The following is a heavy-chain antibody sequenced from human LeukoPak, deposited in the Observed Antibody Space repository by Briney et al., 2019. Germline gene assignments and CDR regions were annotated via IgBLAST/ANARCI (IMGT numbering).Heavy chain of an antibody. Sequence: ASVKVSCKASGYGFVDYYFHWVRQAPGQGLEWMGWINPNSGGTNYAQNFQGRVTMTRDTSISTAYMELNRLTPDDTAVYFCARDGYHGSGSYYRRYFESWGQGTLVTVSS. V-gene: IGHV1-2*02. J-gene: IGHJ4*02. CDR2: INPNSGGT. CDR1: GYGFVDYY. CDR3: ARDGYHGSGSYYRRYFES. D-gene: IGHD3-10*01.